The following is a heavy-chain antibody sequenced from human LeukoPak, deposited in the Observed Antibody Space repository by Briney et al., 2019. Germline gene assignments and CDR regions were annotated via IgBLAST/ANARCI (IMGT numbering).Heavy chain of an antibody. Sequence: SETLSLTCTVSGGSISSGDYYWSWIRQPPGKGLEWIGYIYYSGSTYYNPSLKSRVTISVDTSKNQFSLKLSSVTAADTAVYYCARDTCSGGSCYQGLDYWGQGTLATVSS. D-gene: IGHD2-15*01. CDR3: ARDTCSGGSCYQGLDY. V-gene: IGHV4-30-4*01. CDR1: GGSISSGDYY. J-gene: IGHJ4*02. CDR2: IYYSGST.